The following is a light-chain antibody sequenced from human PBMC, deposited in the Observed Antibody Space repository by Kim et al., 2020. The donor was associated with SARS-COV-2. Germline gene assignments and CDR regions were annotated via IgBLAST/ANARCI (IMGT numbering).Light chain of an antibody. CDR1: SLRSYY. Sequence: SSELTQDPAVSVALGQTVRITCQGDSLRSYYANWYQQKPGQAPILVIYGKNNRPSGIPDRFSGSSSGNTASLTITGTQAGDEAGYYCNSRDSNDNVVFGGGTQLTVL. J-gene: IGLJ2*01. V-gene: IGLV3-19*01. CDR2: GKN. CDR3: NSRDSNDNVV.